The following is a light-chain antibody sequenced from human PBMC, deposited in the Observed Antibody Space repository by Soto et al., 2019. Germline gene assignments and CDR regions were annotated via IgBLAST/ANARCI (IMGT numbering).Light chain of an antibody. CDR2: SSN. CDR3: AAWDDSLSGLYV. CDR1: SSNIGSNH. J-gene: IGLJ1*01. Sequence: QSVLTQPPSASGTPGQRVIISCSGSSSNIGSNHVYWYQQFPGTAPRLLIYSSNQRPSGVPDRFSGSKSGTSASLAISGLRSEDEADYYCAAWDDSLSGLYVFGTGTKVTVL. V-gene: IGLV1-47*02.